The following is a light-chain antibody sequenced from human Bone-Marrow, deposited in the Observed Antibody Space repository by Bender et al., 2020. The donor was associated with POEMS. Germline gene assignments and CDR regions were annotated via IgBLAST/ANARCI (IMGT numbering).Light chain of an antibody. J-gene: IGLJ3*02. CDR3: AAWDDSLNGWV. V-gene: IGLV1-50*01. CDR2: GYN. Sequence: QSALTQPPSVSGAPGQRVTISCTGSSSNTGSGYDINWYQHLPGTAPKLLIYGYNNRPSGVPDRFSGSKSGTSASLAISGLQSEDEGDYYCAAWDDSLNGWVFGGGTKLTVL. CDR1: SSNTGSGYD.